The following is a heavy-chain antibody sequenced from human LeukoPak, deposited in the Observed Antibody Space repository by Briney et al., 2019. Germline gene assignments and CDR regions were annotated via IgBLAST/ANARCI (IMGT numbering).Heavy chain of an antibody. J-gene: IGHJ3*02. CDR2: INSDGSTT. Sequence: PGGSLRLSCEASRFIFDDYDMNWVRQAPGKGLVWVSRINSDGSTTSYADSVKGRFTISRDNAKNTLYLQMNSLRAEDTAVYYCARRSAAKDAFDIWGQGTMVTVSS. V-gene: IGHV3-74*01. D-gene: IGHD6-25*01. CDR1: RFIFDDYD. CDR3: ARRSAAKDAFDI.